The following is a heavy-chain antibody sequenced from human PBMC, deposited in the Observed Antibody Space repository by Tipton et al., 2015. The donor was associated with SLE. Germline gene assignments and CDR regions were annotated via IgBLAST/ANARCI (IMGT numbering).Heavy chain of an antibody. CDR2: ISSSSSYI. D-gene: IGHD3-3*01. V-gene: IGHV3-21*01. CDR3: ARVPYYDFWSGFLDV. J-gene: IGHJ6*04. Sequence: SLRLSCAASGFTFSSYSMNWVRQAPGKGLEWVSSISSSSSYIYYADSVTGRFTISRDNAKNSLYLQMNSLRAEDTAVYYCARVPYYDFWSGFLDVWGKGTTVTVSS. CDR1: GFTFSSYS.